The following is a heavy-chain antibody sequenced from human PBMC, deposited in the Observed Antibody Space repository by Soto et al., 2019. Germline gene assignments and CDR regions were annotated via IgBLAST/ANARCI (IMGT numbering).Heavy chain of an antibody. D-gene: IGHD3-3*01. J-gene: IGHJ4*02. CDR3: ARSPRFFERLFFDY. V-gene: IGHV4-59*08. Sequence: SETLSLTCTVSGDSISTYYWSWTRQPPGKGLEWIGYIYYSGSTNSNPSLKSRVTISVDTSKNQFSLKLSSVTAADTAVYFCARSPRFFERLFFDYWGPGTLVTGSS. CDR1: GDSISTYY. CDR2: IYYSGST.